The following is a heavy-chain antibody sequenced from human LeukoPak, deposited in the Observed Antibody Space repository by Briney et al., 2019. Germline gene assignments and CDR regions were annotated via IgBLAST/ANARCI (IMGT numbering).Heavy chain of an antibody. CDR3: ARASWLPQTRNYYYMDV. V-gene: IGHV4-59*01. CDR2: IYYSGST. J-gene: IGHJ6*03. CDR1: GDSISSFY. D-gene: IGHD5-12*01. Sequence: SETLPLTCTVSGDSISSFYWSWIRQPPGEGLEWIGYIYYSGSTNYNPSLKSRVTISEDTSKNQFSLKLSSVTAADTAMYYCARASWLPQTRNYYYMDVWGKGTTVTISS.